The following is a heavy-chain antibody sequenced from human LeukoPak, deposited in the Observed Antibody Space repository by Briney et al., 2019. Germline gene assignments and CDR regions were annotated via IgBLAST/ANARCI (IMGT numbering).Heavy chain of an antibody. CDR1: GFRFGNYA. J-gene: IGHJ4*02. Sequence: GGSLRLSCAASGFRFGNYAMHWVRQAPGKGLEWVACIRNLGRNEYYADSVKGRFTISRDNSKDTLYLQMNSLRAEDTAVYYCAKLKGRGSYPVDYWGQGTLVTVSS. V-gene: IGHV3-30*02. D-gene: IGHD1-26*01. CDR2: IRNLGRNE. CDR3: AKLKGRGSYPVDY.